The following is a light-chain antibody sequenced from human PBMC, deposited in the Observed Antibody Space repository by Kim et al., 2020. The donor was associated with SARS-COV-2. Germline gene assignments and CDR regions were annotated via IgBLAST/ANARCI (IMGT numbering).Light chain of an antibody. J-gene: IGLJ2*01. Sequence: SYELTQPPSVSVSPGQTASITCSGDRVGDKYACWYQQKPGQSPVLVIYQDTKRPSGIPERFSGSNSGNTATLTISGTQAMDEADIYCQAWDSSTVVFGGG. CDR2: QDT. V-gene: IGLV3-1*01. CDR1: RVGDKY. CDR3: QAWDSSTVV.